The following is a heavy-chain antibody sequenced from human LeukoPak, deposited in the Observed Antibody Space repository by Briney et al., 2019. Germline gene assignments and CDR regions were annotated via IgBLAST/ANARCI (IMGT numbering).Heavy chain of an antibody. Sequence: SETLSLTCTVSGGSISSYYWSWIRQPAGKGLEWIGRIYSSGSTNYNPSLKSRVTMSVDTSRQQFSLKLSSVTAADTAVYYCARADCATSCYITDYWGQGTLVTVSS. J-gene: IGHJ4*02. CDR1: GGSISSYY. CDR2: IYSSGST. D-gene: IGHD2-2*02. V-gene: IGHV4-4*07. CDR3: ARADCATSCYITDY.